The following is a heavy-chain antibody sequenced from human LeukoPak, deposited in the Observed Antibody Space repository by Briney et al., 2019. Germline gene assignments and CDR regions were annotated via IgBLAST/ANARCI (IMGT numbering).Heavy chain of an antibody. V-gene: IGHV3-23*01. CDR1: GFTFSSYG. CDR2: IRDRGGDT. J-gene: IGHJ4*02. D-gene: IGHD3-16*02. CDR3: AKTPFVVASPGYFDD. Sequence: GGSLRLSCAASGFTFSSYGMHWARQAPGKGLEWVSSIRDRGGDTYYADSVKGRFTISRDNSKTTLYLQMNSLRAEDTAVYYCAKTPFVVASPGYFDDWGQGTLVTVSS.